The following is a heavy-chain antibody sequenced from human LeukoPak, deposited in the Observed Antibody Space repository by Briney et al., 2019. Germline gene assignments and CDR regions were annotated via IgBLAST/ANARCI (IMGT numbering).Heavy chain of an antibody. J-gene: IGHJ4*02. D-gene: IGHD2-15*01. Sequence: SETLSLTCAVYGESLNSYYWRWVRQPPGEGLEWIGEIYESGTTKYNPSLKSRVAISMVPSKQQFSLILSSVTAADTAVYYCARGAWATRLASWGLGTPVIVSS. V-gene: IGHV4-34*01. CDR1: GESLNSYY. CDR2: IYESGTT. CDR3: ARGAWATRLAS.